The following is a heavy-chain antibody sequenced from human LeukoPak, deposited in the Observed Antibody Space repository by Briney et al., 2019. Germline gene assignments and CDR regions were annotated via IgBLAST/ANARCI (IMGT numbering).Heavy chain of an antibody. CDR1: GYTFTDYY. V-gene: IGHV1-2*05. Sequence: ASVKVSCKASGYTFTDYYIQWVRQAPGQGLEWVGRILPRSGDTYYAQRFHGRVAMTTDTSINTAYMELSRLKPDDTGVYFCARPPRDLVSAAPFPSWGQGTLVTVSS. CDR3: ARPPRDLVSAAPFPS. CDR2: ILPRSGDT. J-gene: IGHJ1*01. D-gene: IGHD2-2*01.